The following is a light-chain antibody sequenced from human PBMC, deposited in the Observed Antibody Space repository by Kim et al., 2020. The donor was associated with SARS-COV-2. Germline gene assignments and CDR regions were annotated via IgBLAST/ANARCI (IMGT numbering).Light chain of an antibody. V-gene: IGLV2-14*03. CDR2: DVS. CDR1: SSDVVGYKY. CDR3: SSYTSSSTLDV. Sequence: QPITISCTGTSSDVVGYKYVSWYQQNPGKATKLMIYDVSNRPSGVSNRFSGSKSGNTASLTISGLQAEDEADYYCSSYTSSSTLDVFGTGTKVTVL. J-gene: IGLJ1*01.